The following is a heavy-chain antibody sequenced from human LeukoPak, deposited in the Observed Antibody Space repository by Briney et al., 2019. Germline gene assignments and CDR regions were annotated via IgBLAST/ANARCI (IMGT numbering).Heavy chain of an antibody. V-gene: IGHV4-39*07. CDR1: GGSISSSSYY. J-gene: IGHJ4*02. CDR3: ARGRVSAARPSSGYNFDY. CDR2: INHSGST. D-gene: IGHD6-6*01. Sequence: PSETLSLTCTVSGGSISSSSYYWSWIRQPPGKGLEWIGEINHSGSTNYNPSLKSRVTISVDTSKNQFSLKLSSVTAADTAVYYCARGRVSAARPSSGYNFDYWGQGTLVTVSS.